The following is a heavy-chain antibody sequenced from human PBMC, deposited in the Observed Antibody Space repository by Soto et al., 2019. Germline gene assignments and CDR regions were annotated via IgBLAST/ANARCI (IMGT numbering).Heavy chain of an antibody. J-gene: IGHJ4*02. V-gene: IGHV3-48*02. D-gene: IGHD4-4*01. CDR3: ARSKYIDY. Sequence: SGGSLRLSCVVSGFTFSSYNMNWVRQAPGKGLEWVTYISGSGSTIYYAGSGKGRFIISRDNVKNSLYLQMNSLRDEDTAVYYCARSKYIDYWGQGTLVTVAS. CDR2: ISGSGSTI. CDR1: GFTFSSYN.